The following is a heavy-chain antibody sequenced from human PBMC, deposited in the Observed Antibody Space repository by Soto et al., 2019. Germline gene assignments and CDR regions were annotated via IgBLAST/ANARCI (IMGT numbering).Heavy chain of an antibody. CDR3: ARVVGGSYYFDY. CDR2: IIPIFGTA. CDR1: GGTFSSYA. J-gene: IGHJ4*02. D-gene: IGHD1-26*01. Sequence: ASVKVSCKASGGTFSSYAISWVRQAPGQGLEWMGGIIPIFGTANYAQKFQGRVTITADKSTSTAYMELSSLRSEDTAVYYCARVVGGSYYFDYWGQGTLVTVSS. V-gene: IGHV1-69*06.